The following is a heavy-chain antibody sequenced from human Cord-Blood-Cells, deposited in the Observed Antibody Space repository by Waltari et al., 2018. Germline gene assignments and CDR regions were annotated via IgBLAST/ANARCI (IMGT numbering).Heavy chain of an antibody. Sequence: QVQLQESGPGLVKPSQTLSLTCTVSGGSISSGSYYWSWIRQPAGKGLEWIGYIYTSGSTNYNPSLKSRVTISVDTSKNQFSLKLSSVTAADTAVDYCARGGGSGSYYDYWGQGTLVTVSS. D-gene: IGHD3-10*01. CDR2: IYTSGST. CDR3: ARGGGSGSYYDY. CDR1: GGSISSGSYY. J-gene: IGHJ4*02. V-gene: IGHV4-61*09.